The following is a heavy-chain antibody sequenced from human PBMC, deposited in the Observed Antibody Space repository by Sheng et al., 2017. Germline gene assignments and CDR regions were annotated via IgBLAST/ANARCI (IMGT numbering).Heavy chain of an antibody. CDR2: INPNTGAT. D-gene: IGHD3-10*01. CDR1: GYTVAGYY. J-gene: IGHJ4*02. V-gene: IGHV1-2*06. Sequence: QVQLVQSGAEMKKPGASVKVSCKTSGYTVAGYYMHWVRQAPGQGLEWMGRINPNTGATNYAERFKGRVTMTRDTSIKSVYIELTRLRSDDTALYYCATSSGFDHYFDNWGQGTLVTVSS. CDR3: ATSSGFDHYFDN.